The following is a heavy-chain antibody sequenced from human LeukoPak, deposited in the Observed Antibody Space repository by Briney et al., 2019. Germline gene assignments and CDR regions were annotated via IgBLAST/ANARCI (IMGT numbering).Heavy chain of an antibody. CDR3: ARAQEDSGYDYYYYYYYMDV. CDR1: GFTFSSYG. CDR2: ISYDGSNK. J-gene: IGHJ6*03. Sequence: HPGGSLRLSCAASGFTFSSYGMHWVRQAPGKGLEWVAVISYDGSNKYYADSVKGRFTISRDNSKNTLYLQMNSLRAEDTAVYYCARAQEDSGYDYYYYYYYMDVWGKGTTVTVSS. D-gene: IGHD5-12*01. V-gene: IGHV3-30*03.